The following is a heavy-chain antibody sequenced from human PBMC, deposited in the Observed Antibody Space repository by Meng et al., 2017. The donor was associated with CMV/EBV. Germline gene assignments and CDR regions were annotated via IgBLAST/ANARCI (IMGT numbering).Heavy chain of an antibody. J-gene: IGHJ6*02. CDR2: IYYSGST. CDR1: GGSVSSGSYY. V-gene: IGHV4-61*01. Sequence: SETLSLTCIVSGGSVSSGSYYWSWIRQPPGKGLEWIGYIYYSGSTNYNPSLKSRVTISADTSKNQFSLKLSSVTAADTAVYYCARDRGYGLNYYYGMDVWGQGTTVTVSS. D-gene: IGHD3-22*01. CDR3: ARDRGYGLNYYYGMDV.